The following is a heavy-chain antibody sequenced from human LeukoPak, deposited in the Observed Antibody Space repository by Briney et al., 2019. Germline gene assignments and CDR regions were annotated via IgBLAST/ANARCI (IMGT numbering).Heavy chain of an antibody. J-gene: IGHJ4*02. V-gene: IGHV3-49*04. D-gene: IGHD3-22*01. CDR1: GFTFGDYA. Sequence: AGGSLRLSCTASGFTFGDYAMSWVRQAPGKGLEWVGFIRSKAYGGTTEYAASVKGRFTISRDDSKSIAYLQMNSLKTEDTAVYYCTRNPFRGYYDSSGSFDYWGQGTLVTVSS. CDR3: TRNPFRGYYDSSGSFDY. CDR2: IRSKAYGGTT.